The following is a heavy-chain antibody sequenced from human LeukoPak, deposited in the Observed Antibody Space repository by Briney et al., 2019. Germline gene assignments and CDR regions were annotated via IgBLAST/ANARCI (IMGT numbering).Heavy chain of an antibody. CDR3: ARYSGYDLTLYYFDY. D-gene: IGHD5-12*01. CDR2: IYYSGST. Sequence: SETLSLTRTVSGGSISSYYWSWIRQPPGKGLEWIGYIYYSGSTNYNPSLKSRVTISVDTSKNQFSLKLSSVTAADTAVYYCARYSGYDLTLYYFDYWGQGTLVTVSS. CDR1: GGSISSYY. J-gene: IGHJ4*02. V-gene: IGHV4-59*01.